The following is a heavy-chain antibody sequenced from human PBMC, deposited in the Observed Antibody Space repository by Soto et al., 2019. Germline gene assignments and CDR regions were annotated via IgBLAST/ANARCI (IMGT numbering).Heavy chain of an antibody. CDR1: GGSFSGYY. CDR2: INHSGST. D-gene: IGHD4-17*01. Sequence: SETLSLTCAVYGGSFSGYYWSWIRQPPGKGLEWIGEINHSGSTNYNPSLKSRVTISVDTSKNQFSLKLSSVTAADTAVYHCARGRLRGWFDPWGQGTLVTVSS. CDR3: ARGRLRGWFDP. V-gene: IGHV4-34*01. J-gene: IGHJ5*02.